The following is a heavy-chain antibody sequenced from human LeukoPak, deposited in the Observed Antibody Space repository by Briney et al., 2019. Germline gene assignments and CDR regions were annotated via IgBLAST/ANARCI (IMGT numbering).Heavy chain of an antibody. V-gene: IGHV3-7*01. D-gene: IGHD4-17*01. CDR3: ARDRHGETGDWCFDL. CDR1: GFTFSSYW. Sequence: PGGSLRLSRAASGFTFSSYWMSWVRQAPGKGLEWVANINQDGSEKYYVDSVKGRFSISRDNSKNSLYLQMNSLRAEDTAVYYCARDRHGETGDWCFDLWGRGTLVTVSS. J-gene: IGHJ2*01. CDR2: INQDGSEK.